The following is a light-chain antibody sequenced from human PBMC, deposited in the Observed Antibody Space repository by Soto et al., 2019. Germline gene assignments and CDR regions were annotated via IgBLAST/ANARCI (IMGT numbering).Light chain of an antibody. CDR2: GAS. Sequence: ELVWTQFPVTLTVSPGERATLSCRASQSVSNNLAWYQQKPGQAPRLLIHGASTRATGIPSRFSGSGSGTEFTLTISSLQSEDFAIYYCHQQSTCPRTFGQGTKVDIK. V-gene: IGKV3-15*01. CDR3: HQQSTCPRT. J-gene: IGKJ1*01. CDR1: QSVSNN.